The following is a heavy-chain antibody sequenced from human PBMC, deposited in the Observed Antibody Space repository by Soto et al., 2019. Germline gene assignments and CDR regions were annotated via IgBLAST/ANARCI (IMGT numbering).Heavy chain of an antibody. CDR1: GGSISSYY. Sequence: PSETLSLTCTVSGGSISSYYWSWIRQPAGKGLEWIGRIYTSGSTNYNPSLKSRVTMSVDTSKNQFSLKLSSVTAADTAVYCCARDQYYDSSLWGVAFDIWGQGTMVTVSS. V-gene: IGHV4-4*07. CDR3: ARDQYYDSSLWGVAFDI. D-gene: IGHD3-22*01. J-gene: IGHJ3*02. CDR2: IYTSGST.